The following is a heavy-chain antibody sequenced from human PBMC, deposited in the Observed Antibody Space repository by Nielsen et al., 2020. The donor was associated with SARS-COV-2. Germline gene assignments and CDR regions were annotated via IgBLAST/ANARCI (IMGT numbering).Heavy chain of an antibody. J-gene: IGHJ2*01. D-gene: IGHD6-19*01. CDR1: GFTFSDYY. Sequence: GGSLRLSCAGSGFTFSDYYMSWIRQAPGKGLEWVAQMSGSSSYIHYADSVKGRYTISKDSAKNSLYLQMNSLRAEDTAAYYCARVAGTPPVSYSYFDLWGRGTLVTVSS. CDR2: MSGSSSYI. CDR3: ARVAGTPPVSYSYFDL. V-gene: IGHV3-11*05.